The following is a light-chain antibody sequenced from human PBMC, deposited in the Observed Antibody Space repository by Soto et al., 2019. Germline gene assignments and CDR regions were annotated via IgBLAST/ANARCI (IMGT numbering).Light chain of an antibody. J-gene: IGLJ1*01. CDR1: SSDVGGYKY. V-gene: IGLV2-14*01. Sequence: QSVLTQPASVSESPGQSITISCTGSSSDVGGYKYVSWYQQHPGKVPKLLIYDVTNRPSGVSNRFSGSKSGYTASLTISGLQSEYEADYYCSSYTSFKTLVFGTGTKVTVL. CDR2: DVT. CDR3: SSYTSFKTLV.